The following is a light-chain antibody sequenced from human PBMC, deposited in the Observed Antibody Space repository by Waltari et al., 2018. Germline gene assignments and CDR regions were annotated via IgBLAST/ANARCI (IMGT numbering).Light chain of an antibody. CDR1: QDIRNL. CDR2: AAS. J-gene: IGKJ2*01. Sequence: DIQMTQSPSSVSASVGDSVTITCRASQDIRNLLAWYQQKAGKAPKLLIYAASSLQSGVPSRFSGSASGTDFTLTISSLQPEDFATYYCQQADSLPYTLGQGTKLEIK. CDR3: QQADSLPYT. V-gene: IGKV1-12*01.